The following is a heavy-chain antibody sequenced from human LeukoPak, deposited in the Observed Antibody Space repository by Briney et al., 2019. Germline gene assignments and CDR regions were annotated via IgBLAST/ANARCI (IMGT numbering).Heavy chain of an antibody. D-gene: IGHD3-22*01. Sequence: ASVKVSCKASGYTFTGYYMHWVRQAPGQGLEGMGRINPNSGGTNYAQKFQGRVTMTRDTSISTAYMELSRLRSDDTAVYYCAYGSSGYYPFDYWGQGTLVTVSS. CDR2: INPNSGGT. CDR3: AYGSSGYYPFDY. CDR1: GYTFTGYY. V-gene: IGHV1-2*06. J-gene: IGHJ4*02.